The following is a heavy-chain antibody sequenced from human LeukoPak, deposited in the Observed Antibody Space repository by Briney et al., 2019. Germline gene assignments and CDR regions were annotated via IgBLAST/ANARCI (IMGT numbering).Heavy chain of an antibody. J-gene: IGHJ6*03. V-gene: IGHV3-7*01. CDR2: INQDGSEK. D-gene: IGHD6-19*01. CDR1: GFTFDDYW. CDR3: ARGRPQQWLVRGQRGYYYYMDV. Sequence: TGGSLRLSCGASGFTFDDYWMSWVRQAPGQGLEWVANINQDGSEKYYLDSAKGRFTISRDIAKNSLYLQMNSLRAEDTAVYYCARGRPQQWLVRGQRGYYYYMDVWGKGTTVTISS.